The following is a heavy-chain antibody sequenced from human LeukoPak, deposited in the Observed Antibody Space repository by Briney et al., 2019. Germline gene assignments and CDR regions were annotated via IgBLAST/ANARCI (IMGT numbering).Heavy chain of an antibody. CDR1: GFTFSSYG. Sequence: GRSLRLSCAASGFTFSSYGMHWVRQAPGKGLEWVAVISYDGSNKYYAGSVKGRFTISRDNSKNTLYLQMNSLRAEDTAVYYCAKDRDILTGFDYWGQGTLVTVSS. V-gene: IGHV3-30*18. D-gene: IGHD3-9*01. CDR3: AKDRDILTGFDY. CDR2: ISYDGSNK. J-gene: IGHJ4*02.